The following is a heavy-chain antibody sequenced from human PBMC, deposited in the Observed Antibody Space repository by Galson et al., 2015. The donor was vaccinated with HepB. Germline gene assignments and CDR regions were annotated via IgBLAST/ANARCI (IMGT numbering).Heavy chain of an antibody. D-gene: IGHD5-24*01. CDR2: ILYDGSKK. Sequence: SLRLSCAASGITFTDYTIHWVRQAPGKGLEWVALILYDGSKKYTDSVKGRFAISGDNSKNTLYLQMNSLRTEDTAVYYCARDRDGYHPNFDFWGQGTLVTVSS. V-gene: IGHV3-30*09. CDR1: GITFTDYT. J-gene: IGHJ4*02. CDR3: ARDRDGYHPNFDF.